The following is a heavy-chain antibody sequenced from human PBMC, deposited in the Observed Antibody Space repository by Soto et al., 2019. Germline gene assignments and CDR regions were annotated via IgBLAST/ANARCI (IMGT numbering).Heavy chain of an antibody. D-gene: IGHD2-21*02. CDR3: ARDLAPYCGGDCSPLGAFDI. CDR2: INPSGGST. J-gene: IGHJ3*02. Sequence: ASVKVSCKASGYTFTSYYMHWVRQAPGQGLEWMGIINPSGGSTSYAQKFQGRVTMTRDTSTSTVYMELSSLRSEDTAVYYCARDLAPYCGGDCSPLGAFDIWGQGTMVTVSS. V-gene: IGHV1-46*01. CDR1: GYTFTSYY.